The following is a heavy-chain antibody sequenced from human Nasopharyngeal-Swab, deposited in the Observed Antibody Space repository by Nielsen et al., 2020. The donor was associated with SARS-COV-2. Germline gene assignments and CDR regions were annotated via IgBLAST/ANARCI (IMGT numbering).Heavy chain of an antibody. CDR2: IRSKANSYAT. CDR3: TRLGSSWRGVYY. CDR1: GFTFSGSA. J-gene: IGHJ4*02. D-gene: IGHD6-13*01. Sequence: GGSLRLSCAASGFTFSGSAMHWVRQASGKGLEWVGRIRSKANSYATAYAASVKGRFTISRDDSKNTAYLQMNSLKTEDTAVYYCTRLGSSWRGVYYWGQGTLVTVSS. V-gene: IGHV3-73*01.